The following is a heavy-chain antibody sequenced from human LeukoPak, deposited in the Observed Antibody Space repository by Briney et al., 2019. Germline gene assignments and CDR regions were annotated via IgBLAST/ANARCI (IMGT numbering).Heavy chain of an antibody. Sequence: SETLSLTCAVYGGSFSGYYWSWIRQPPGKGLEWIGEINHSGSTNYNPSLKSRVTISVDTSKNQFSLKLSSVTAADTVVYYCARGRRRGYSYNYGMDVWGQGTTVTVSS. CDR3: ARGRRRGYSYNYGMDV. V-gene: IGHV4-34*01. J-gene: IGHJ6*02. D-gene: IGHD5-18*01. CDR2: INHSGST. CDR1: GGSFSGYY.